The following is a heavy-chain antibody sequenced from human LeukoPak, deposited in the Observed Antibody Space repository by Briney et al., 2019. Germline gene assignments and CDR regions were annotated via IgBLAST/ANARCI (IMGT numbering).Heavy chain of an antibody. J-gene: IGHJ4*02. CDR1: GGTFSSYA. CDR3: ARDPGGAY. V-gene: IGHV1-69*04. Sequence: SVKVSCKASGGTFSSYAISWVRQAPGQGLEWMGRIIPMLGIANYAQKFQGRVTITADKSTSTAYMELSSLRSEDTAVYYCARDPGGAYWGQGTLVTVSS. CDR2: IIPMLGIA. D-gene: IGHD3-10*01.